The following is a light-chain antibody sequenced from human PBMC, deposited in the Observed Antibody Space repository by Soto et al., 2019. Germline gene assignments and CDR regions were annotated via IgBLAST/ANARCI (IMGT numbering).Light chain of an antibody. CDR2: RNN. CDR1: SSNIGNSH. J-gene: IGLJ3*02. CDR3: AAWDDSLSGWV. V-gene: IGLV1-47*01. Sequence: QSVLTQPPSASGTPGQRVTISCSGSSSNIGNSHVYWNQQLPGTAPKLLIYRNNQRPSGVPDRFSDSKSGTSASLAISGLRSEDEADYYCAAWDDSLSGWVFGGGTKLTVL.